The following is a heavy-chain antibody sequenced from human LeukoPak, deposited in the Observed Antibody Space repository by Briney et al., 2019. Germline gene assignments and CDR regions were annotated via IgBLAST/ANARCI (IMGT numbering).Heavy chain of an antibody. J-gene: IGHJ4*02. CDR1: GFTFSSYA. D-gene: IGHD5-18*01. Sequence: PGGSLRLSCAASGFTFSSYAMSWVRQAPGKGLEWVSALSGGGGSTYYAESVKGRFTISRDNSKNTLYLQMNSLRAEDTAVYYCARQGDTAMVDYWGQGTLVTVSS. CDR3: ARQGDTAMVDY. V-gene: IGHV3-23*01. CDR2: LSGGGGST.